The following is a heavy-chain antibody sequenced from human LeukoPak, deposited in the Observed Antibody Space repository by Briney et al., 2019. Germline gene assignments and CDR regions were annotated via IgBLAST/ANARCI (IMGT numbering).Heavy chain of an antibody. J-gene: IGHJ6*02. CDR1: GFIVSENY. CDR2: VYSGSLT. V-gene: IGHV3-66*01. CDR3: VRDRWPGLGDF. D-gene: IGHD6-19*01. Sequence: GGPLRFSCAASGFIVSENYMSGVPRAPGKGLEGFSTVYSGSLTFDADPVNGRITISRDNSKNTLYLQMSSLRPEDTAVYYWVRDRWPGLGDFWGQGTTVTVSS.